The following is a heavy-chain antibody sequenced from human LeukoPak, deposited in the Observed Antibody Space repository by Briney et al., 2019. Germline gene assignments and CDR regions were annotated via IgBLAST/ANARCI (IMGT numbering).Heavy chain of an antibody. CDR3: ARDRVGNWNYVDY. Sequence: GASEKVSCKASGYTFTGYYMHWVRQAPGQGLEWMGWINPNSGGTNYAQKFQGRVTMTRDTSISTAYMELSRLRSDDTAVYYCARDRVGNWNYVDYWGQGTLVTVSS. J-gene: IGHJ4*02. D-gene: IGHD1-1*01. CDR1: GYTFTGYY. V-gene: IGHV1-2*02. CDR2: INPNSGGT.